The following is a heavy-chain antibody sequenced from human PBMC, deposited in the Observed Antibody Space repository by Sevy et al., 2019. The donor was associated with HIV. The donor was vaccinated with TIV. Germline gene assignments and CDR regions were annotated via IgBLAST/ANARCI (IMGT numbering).Heavy chain of an antibody. Sequence: GGYLRLSCTASGFPFGSYEMNWVRQAPGKGLEWVSYISNSGSAKYYSDSVRGRFTISRDNAKNSLYLQMNSLRAEDTSVYYCARDLPHSAATVAHFDYWGRGTTVTVSS. D-gene: IGHD4-17*01. J-gene: IGHJ4*02. V-gene: IGHV3-48*03. CDR3: ARDLPHSAATVAHFDY. CDR2: ISNSGSAK. CDR1: GFPFGSYE.